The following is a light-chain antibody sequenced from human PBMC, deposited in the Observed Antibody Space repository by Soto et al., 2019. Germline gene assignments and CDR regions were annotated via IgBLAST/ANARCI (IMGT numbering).Light chain of an antibody. CDR1: SSNIGAGYD. V-gene: IGLV1-40*01. CDR3: QSYASDLSANV. J-gene: IGLJ1*01. CDR2: GNS. Sequence: QSVLTQPPSVSGAPGQRVTISCTGSSSNIGAGYDVHWYQQLPGTAPKLLIYGNSNRPAGVPDRFSGSKSGTSASLSSTRLEAEDEAGYYCQSYASDLSANVFGPGAK.